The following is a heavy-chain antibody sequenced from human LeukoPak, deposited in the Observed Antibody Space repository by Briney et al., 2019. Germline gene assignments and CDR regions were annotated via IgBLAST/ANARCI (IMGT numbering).Heavy chain of an antibody. CDR1: GFTFSSYS. V-gene: IGHV3-48*04. CDR2: ISSSSSTI. CDR3: ARARLGIVGGACFDY. J-gene: IGHJ4*02. D-gene: IGHD2-15*01. Sequence: GGPLRLSCEASGFTFSSYSMNWVRQAPGKGLEGVSYISSSSSTIYYADSVKGRFTISRDNAKNSLYLQMNSLRAEDTAVYYCARARLGIVGGACFDYWGQGTLVTVSS.